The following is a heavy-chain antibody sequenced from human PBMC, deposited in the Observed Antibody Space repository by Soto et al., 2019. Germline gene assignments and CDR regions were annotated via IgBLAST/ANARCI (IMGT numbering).Heavy chain of an antibody. J-gene: IGHJ4*02. V-gene: IGHV1-69*12. D-gene: IGHD5-12*01. CDR2: IIPIFGTA. CDR1: GGTFSSYA. CDR3: AGAQKYSGYDGLSN. Sequence: QVQLVQSGAEVKKPGSSVKVSCKASGGTFSSYAISWVRQAPGQGLEWMGGIIPIFGTANYAQKFQGRVTIAAEASTSTAYMELSRLGSEDTAVDYCAGAQKYSGYDGLSNWGPGPLVTVSS.